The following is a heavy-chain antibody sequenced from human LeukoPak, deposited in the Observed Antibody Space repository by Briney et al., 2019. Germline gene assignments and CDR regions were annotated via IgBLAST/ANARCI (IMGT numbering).Heavy chain of an antibody. V-gene: IGHV3-23*01. D-gene: IGHD1-26*01. CDR1: GFAFNTYS. Sequence: GGSLRLSCEASGFAFNTYSMNWVRQGPGKGLEWVSAIGGSIGSTFYTDSVKGRFTSSRDNSKNTLYLQMNSLRVDDTAVYYCAKRGAEVGETVAPGDYWGQGTLVTVSS. CDR3: AKRGAEVGETVAPGDY. CDR2: IGGSIGST. J-gene: IGHJ4*02.